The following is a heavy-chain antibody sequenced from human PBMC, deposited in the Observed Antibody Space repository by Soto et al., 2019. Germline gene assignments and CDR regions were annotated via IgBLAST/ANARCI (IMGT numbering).Heavy chain of an antibody. V-gene: IGHV3-21*01. CDR3: RREEYAD. D-gene: IGHD2-2*01. Sequence: EVQLVESGGGLVKPGGSLRVSCTASGFTFSSYTMSWVRQAPGKGLEWVSSINSRGTYMVYADSVKGRFTISRDNAKNSVYLQRSSLRAEDSAVDYCRREEYADWGQGTLVNVSS. J-gene: IGHJ4*02. CDR2: INSRGTYM. CDR1: GFTFSSYT.